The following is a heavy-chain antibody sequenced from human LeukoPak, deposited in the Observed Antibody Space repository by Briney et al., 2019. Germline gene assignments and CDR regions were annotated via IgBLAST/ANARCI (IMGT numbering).Heavy chain of an antibody. CDR2: MNPNSGNT. V-gene: IGHV1-8*01. Sequence: ASVKVSCKASGYTFTSYDINWVRQATGQGLEWMGWMNPNSGNTGYAQKFQGRVTMTRNTSISTAYMELSSLRSEDTAVYYCARTPLLLWFRPTPKTNWFDPWGQGTLVTVSS. CDR3: ARTPLLLWFRPTPKTNWFDP. CDR1: GYTFTSYD. J-gene: IGHJ5*02. D-gene: IGHD3-10*01.